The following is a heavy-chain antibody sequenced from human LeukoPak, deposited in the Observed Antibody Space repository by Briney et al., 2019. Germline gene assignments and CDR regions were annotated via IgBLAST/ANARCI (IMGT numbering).Heavy chain of an antibody. CDR1: SGSISSYY. V-gene: IGHV4-59*01. J-gene: IGHJ3*02. Sequence: SETLSLTCTVSSGSISSYYWSWIRQPPGKGLEWIGYIYYSGSTNYNPSLKSRVTISVDTSKNQFSLKLSPVTAADTAVYYCARDDPRSAFDIWGQGTMVTVSS. CDR3: ARDDPRSAFDI. CDR2: IYYSGST.